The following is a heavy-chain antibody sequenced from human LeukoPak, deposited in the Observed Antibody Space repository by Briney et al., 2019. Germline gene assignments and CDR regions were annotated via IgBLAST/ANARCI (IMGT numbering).Heavy chain of an antibody. V-gene: IGHV4-34*01. D-gene: IGHD3-16*01. CDR2: INHSGST. CDR3: ARLKDSQFTYGMDV. CDR1: GGSFSGYY. J-gene: IGHJ6*02. Sequence: PSETLSLTCAVYGGSFSGYYWSWIRQPPGKGLEWIGEINHSGSTNYNPSLQSRVTISVDTSKHQLSLQLSSVTAADTAMYYCARLKDSQFTYGMDVWGQGTTVTVSS.